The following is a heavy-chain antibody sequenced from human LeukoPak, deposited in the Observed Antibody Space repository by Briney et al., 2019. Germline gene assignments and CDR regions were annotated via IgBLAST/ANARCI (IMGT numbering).Heavy chain of an antibody. CDR2: ISYDGSNK. CDR1: GFTFSSYG. Sequence: GGSLRLSCAASGFTFSSYGMHWVRQAPGKGLEWVAVISYDGSNKYYADSVKGRFTISRDNSKNTLYLQMNSLRAEDTAVYYCARDSGYDILTGSDAFDIWGQGTMVTVSS. J-gene: IGHJ3*02. CDR3: ARDSGYDILTGSDAFDI. D-gene: IGHD3-9*01. V-gene: IGHV3-30*03.